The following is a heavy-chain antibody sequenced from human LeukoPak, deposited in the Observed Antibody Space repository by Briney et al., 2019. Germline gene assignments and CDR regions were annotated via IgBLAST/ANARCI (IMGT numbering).Heavy chain of an antibody. CDR3: AKSGLNRLDF. CDR2: ISGGGTGSTT. CDR1: GFTFSSSA. V-gene: IGHV3-23*01. Sequence: GGSLRLSCAASGFTFSSSALSWVRQAAGKGLEWVTNISGGGTGSTTYYADSVKGRFTISRDNSKITLYLQMNSLRADCAAVYYCAKSGLNRLDFWGQGTLVTVSS. J-gene: IGHJ4*02. D-gene: IGHD2-15*01.